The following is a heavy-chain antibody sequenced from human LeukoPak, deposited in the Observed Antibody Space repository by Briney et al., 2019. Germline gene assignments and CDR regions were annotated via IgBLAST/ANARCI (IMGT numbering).Heavy chain of an antibody. V-gene: IGHV3-30*18. CDR1: GFTFSNYD. CDR2: ISYDGSNE. D-gene: IGHD5-18*01. Sequence: GGSLRLSCAASGFTFSNYDMNWVRQAPGKGLEWVAVISYDGSNEKYADSVKGRFTISRDNSKDTLYLQMNSLRAEDTAVYFCAKDLVYNSYGYHYFDYWGQGTLVTVSS. J-gene: IGHJ4*02. CDR3: AKDLVYNSYGYHYFDY.